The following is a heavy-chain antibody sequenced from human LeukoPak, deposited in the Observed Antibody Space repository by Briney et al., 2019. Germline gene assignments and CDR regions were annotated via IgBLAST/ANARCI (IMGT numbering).Heavy chain of an antibody. Sequence: GGSLRLSSAASGFTFSSYSMNWVRQAPGKGLEWVSYISSSSTIYYADSVKGRFTISRDNAKNSLYLQMNSLRAEDTAVYYYARDPYRNYIADAMDVWGKGTTVTVSS. CDR2: ISSSSTI. CDR1: GFTFSSYS. D-gene: IGHD4-11*01. V-gene: IGHV3-48*01. CDR3: ARDPYRNYIADAMDV. J-gene: IGHJ6*03.